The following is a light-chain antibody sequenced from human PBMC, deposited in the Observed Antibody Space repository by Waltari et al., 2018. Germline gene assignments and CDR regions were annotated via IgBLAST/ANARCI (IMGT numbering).Light chain of an antibody. J-gene: IGKJ1*01. Sequence: EIVLTQSPGTLSLSPGERATLSCRTGQSLSRSLAWYQQKPGQAPRLLIYDASRRATGIPDRFIGSGSGTDFSLTISRLEPEDFAVYYCQHYVTLPATFGQGTRVELK. CDR3: QHYVTLPAT. V-gene: IGKV3-20*01. CDR2: DAS. CDR1: QSLSRS.